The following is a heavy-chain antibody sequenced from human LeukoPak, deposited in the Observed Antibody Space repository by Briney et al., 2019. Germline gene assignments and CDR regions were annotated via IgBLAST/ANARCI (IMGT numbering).Heavy chain of an antibody. CDR3: ARDRLLGGIHTSFDY. D-gene: IGHD3-16*02. V-gene: IGHV3-30*01. J-gene: IGHJ4*02. CDR2: ISNDGKIK. Sequence: GGSLRLFCAASGFTFSGYAMHWVRQAPGKGLEWLALISNDGKIKYYAGSVQGRFTISRDNSQNTLYLQMNSLRTEDTAIYYCARDRLLGGIHTSFDYWGQGTLVTVSS. CDR1: GFTFSGYA.